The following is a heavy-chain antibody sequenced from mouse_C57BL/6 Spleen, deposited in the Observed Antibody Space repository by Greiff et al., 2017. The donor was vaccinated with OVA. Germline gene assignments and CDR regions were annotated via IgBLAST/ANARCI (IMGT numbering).Heavy chain of an antibody. CDR2: IYPRDGST. Sequence: VKVVESGPELVKPGASVKLSCKASGYTFTSYDINWVKQRPGQGLEWIGWIYPRDGSTNYNEKFKGKATLTVDTSSSTAYMELHSLTSEDSAVYVCARSFFDYWGQGTTLTVSS. CDR3: ARSFFDY. J-gene: IGHJ2*01. CDR1: GYTFTSYD. V-gene: IGHV1-85*01.